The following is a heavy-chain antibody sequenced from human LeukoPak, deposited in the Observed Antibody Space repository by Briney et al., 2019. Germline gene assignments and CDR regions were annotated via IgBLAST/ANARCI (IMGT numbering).Heavy chain of an antibody. CDR3: AREASNYYYGMDV. CDR1: GGSISSGGYY. J-gene: IGHJ6*02. CDR2: IYCSGST. Sequence: SETLSLTCTVSGGSISSGGYYWSWIRQHPGKGLEWIGYIYCSGSTYYNPSLKSRVTISVDTSKNQFSLKLNSVIAADTAVYYCAREASNYYYGMDVWGQGTTVTVSS. V-gene: IGHV4-31*03.